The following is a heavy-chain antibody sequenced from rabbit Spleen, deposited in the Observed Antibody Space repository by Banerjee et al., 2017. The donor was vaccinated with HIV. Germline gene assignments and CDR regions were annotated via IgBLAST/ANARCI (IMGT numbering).Heavy chain of an antibody. V-gene: IGHV1S40*01. Sequence: QSLEESGGGLVKPGASLTLTCKASGLDFSGDSYDSYMCWVRQAPGKGLEWIACIDIGSSGFTYFASWVNGRFTISKTSSTTVTLQVTSLTAADTAIYFCAREVAGHVYAPNLWGPGTLVTVS. CDR1: GLDFSGDSY. J-gene: IGHJ4*01. CDR2: IDIGSSGFT. D-gene: IGHD6-1*01. CDR3: AREVAGHVYAPNL.